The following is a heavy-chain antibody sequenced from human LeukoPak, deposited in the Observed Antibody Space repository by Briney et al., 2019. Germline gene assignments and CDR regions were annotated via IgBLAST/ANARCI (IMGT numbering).Heavy chain of an antibody. CDR3: ARGAGYSHGLNYYYGMDV. V-gene: IGHV3-33*01. CDR2: IWYDGSNK. J-gene: IGHJ6*02. Sequence: GGSLRLSCAASGFTFSSYGMHWVRQAPGKGLERVAVIWYDGSNKYYADSVKGRFTISRDNSKNTLYLQMSSLRAEDTAVYYCARGAGYSHGLNYYYGMDVWGQGTTVTVSS. CDR1: GFTFSSYG. D-gene: IGHD5-18*01.